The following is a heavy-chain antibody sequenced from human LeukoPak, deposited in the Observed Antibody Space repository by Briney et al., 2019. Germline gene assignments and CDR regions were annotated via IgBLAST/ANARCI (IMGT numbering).Heavy chain of an antibody. V-gene: IGHV4-59*08. J-gene: IGHJ4*02. CDR3: ARRGRSGYYVDY. D-gene: IGHD3-22*01. Sequence: SETLSLTCTVSGGSTINYYWNWIRQPPGQGLEWIGYIYYSGSTNYNPSLKSRVTISVDTSKNQFSLKLSSVTAADTAVYYCARRGRSGYYVDYWGQGTLVTVPS. CDR2: IYYSGST. CDR1: GGSTINYY.